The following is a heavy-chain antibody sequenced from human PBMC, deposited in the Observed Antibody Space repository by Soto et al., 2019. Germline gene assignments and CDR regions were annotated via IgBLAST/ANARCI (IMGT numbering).Heavy chain of an antibody. CDR2: IFYTGAT. CDR3: AREGRNSGGMRESCFDA. Sequence: SETLSLTCAVSGDSISSRSHYWNWIRRVPGKGLEFIGYIFYTGATYYNPSLRGRISMSVDTSKNQFSLTLSSVTAADTAIYYSAREGRNSGGMRESCFDAWGQGTQVTVSS. CDR1: GDSISSRSHY. J-gene: IGHJ5*02. V-gene: IGHV4-31*11. D-gene: IGHD3-10*01.